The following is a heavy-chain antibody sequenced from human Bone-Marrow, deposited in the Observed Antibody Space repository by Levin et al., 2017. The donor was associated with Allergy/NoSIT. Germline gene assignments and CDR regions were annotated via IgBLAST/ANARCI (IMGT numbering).Heavy chain of an antibody. CDR3: GREWQVNCGGDCPFDQ. Sequence: ASVKVSCKTSGYTFSMYTIHWVRQAPGQGLEWIGWINGGNGNTQYSQKFQGRVTITRDRSASTAFMELRSLKFEDSATYYCGREWQVNCGGDCPFDQWGQGTLVTVST. D-gene: IGHD2-21*02. CDR2: INGGNGNT. CDR1: GYTFSMYT. J-gene: IGHJ4*02. V-gene: IGHV1-3*01.